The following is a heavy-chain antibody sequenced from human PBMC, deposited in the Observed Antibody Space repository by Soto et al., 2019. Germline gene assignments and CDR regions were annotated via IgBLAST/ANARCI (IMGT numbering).Heavy chain of an antibody. D-gene: IGHD3-3*01. CDR1: GGTFSSYA. CDR2: IIPIFGTA. CDR3: ARNSQRITIFGVVAPPWFDP. Sequence: SVKVSCKASGGTFSSYAISWVRQAPGQGLEWMGGIIPIFGTANYAQKFQGRVTITADESTSTAYMELRSLRSDDTAVYYCARNSQRITIFGVVAPPWFDPWGQGTLVTVSS. V-gene: IGHV1-69*13. J-gene: IGHJ5*02.